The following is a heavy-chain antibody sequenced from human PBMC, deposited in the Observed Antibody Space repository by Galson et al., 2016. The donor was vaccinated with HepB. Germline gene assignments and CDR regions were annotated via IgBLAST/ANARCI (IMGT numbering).Heavy chain of an antibody. CDR3: ARGRSCGVSGRLDS. CDR1: SDSMSGYY. J-gene: IGHJ4*02. Sequence: SETLSLTCTVSSDSMSGYYWNWIRQPPGKGLEWIGDINYSGRTNYNPSLKSRVTISVDSSKNQFFLKLTSVPAADTAVYFCARGRSCGVSGRLDSWGPGALLTVSS. D-gene: IGHD6-25*01. CDR2: INYSGRT. V-gene: IGHV4-59*01.